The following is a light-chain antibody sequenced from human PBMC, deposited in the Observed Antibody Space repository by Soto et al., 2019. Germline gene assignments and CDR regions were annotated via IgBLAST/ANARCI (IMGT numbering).Light chain of an antibody. CDR1: QSINIY. CDR2: GAS. Sequence: IQMTQSPSSLSASVGDSVTVTCRASQSINIYLNWYQQKPGKAPTLLIYGASSLQSGVPSRFTGAGSRTDFTLNSSSLQPVVLATYYCQLSYRSPYTFGQGTKLEIK. CDR3: QLSYRSPYT. J-gene: IGKJ2*01. V-gene: IGKV1-39*01.